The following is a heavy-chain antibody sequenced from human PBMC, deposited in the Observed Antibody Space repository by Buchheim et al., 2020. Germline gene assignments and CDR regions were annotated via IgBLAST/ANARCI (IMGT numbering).Heavy chain of an antibody. CDR2: INSDGSST. CDR1: GFTFSSYW. D-gene: IGHD2-15*01. J-gene: IGHJ6*03. V-gene: IGHV3-74*01. Sequence: EVQLVESGGGLVQPGGSLRLSCAASGFTFSSYWMHWVRQAPGKGLVWVSRINSDGSSTSYADSVKGRFTISRDNAKNTLYLQMNSLRAEDTAVYYCARAGYCSGGSCYDYDYYMDVWGKGTT. CDR3: ARAGYCSGGSCYDYDYYMDV.